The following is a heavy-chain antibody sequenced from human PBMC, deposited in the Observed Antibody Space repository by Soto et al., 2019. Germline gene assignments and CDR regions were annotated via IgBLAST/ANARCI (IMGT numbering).Heavy chain of an antibody. CDR3: TPEGTGFDY. CDR2: IRSKANSYAT. J-gene: IGHJ4*02. V-gene: IGHV3-73*01. Sequence: EVQLVESGGGLVQPGGSLRLSCAASGFTFSSYWMSWVRQAPGKGLEWVGRIRSKANSYATAYAPSVKGRFTVSRDDSRNTTYLQLNSLKSEDTAVYYCTPEGTGFDYWGQGTLVTVSS. CDR1: GFTFSSYW. D-gene: IGHD1-1*01.